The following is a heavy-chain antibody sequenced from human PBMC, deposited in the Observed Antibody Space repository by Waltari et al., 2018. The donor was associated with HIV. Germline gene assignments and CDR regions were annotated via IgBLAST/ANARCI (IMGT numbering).Heavy chain of an antibody. CDR1: GFRFTNSW. J-gene: IGHJ4*02. Sequence: EVHLVQSGAEVKKPGESLKISCKASGFRFTNSWIGWVRQMPGKGLEWMGVIYAGDSDTTYSPSFQGQVTSSTDKSVHTAYLQWSSLKASDTAIYYCARGNRWQVLSWFDYWGQGTLVTVSS. V-gene: IGHV5-51*03. CDR2: IYAGDSDT. CDR3: ARGNRWQVLSWFDY. D-gene: IGHD6-19*01.